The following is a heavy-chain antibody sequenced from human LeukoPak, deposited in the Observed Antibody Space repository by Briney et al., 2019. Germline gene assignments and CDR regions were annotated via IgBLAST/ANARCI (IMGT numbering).Heavy chain of an antibody. D-gene: IGHD2-15*01. Sequence: PGGSLRLSCTASGFTFSCCGMNWVRQAPGKGLERISYISSTSSTIYYADSVKGRFTISRDNAENSLYLQMNSLRAEDTAVYYCARVENDYWGQGTLVTVSS. J-gene: IGHJ4*02. CDR2: ISSTSSTI. V-gene: IGHV3-48*01. CDR3: ARVENDY. CDR1: GFTFSCCG.